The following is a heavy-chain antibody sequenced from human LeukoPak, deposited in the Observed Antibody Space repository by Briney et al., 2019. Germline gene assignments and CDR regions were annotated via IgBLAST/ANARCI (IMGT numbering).Heavy chain of an antibody. V-gene: IGHV3-21*01. CDR2: ISSSSSYI. J-gene: IGHJ5*02. CDR3: ARASPAYNP. D-gene: IGHD2-21*01. CDR1: GFTFSSYS. Sequence: PGGSLRLSCAASGFTFSSYSMNWVRQAPGKGLEWVSSISSSSSYIYYADSVKGRFTNSRDNAKNPLYLQMNSLRAEDTAVYYCARASPAYNPWGQGTLVTVSS.